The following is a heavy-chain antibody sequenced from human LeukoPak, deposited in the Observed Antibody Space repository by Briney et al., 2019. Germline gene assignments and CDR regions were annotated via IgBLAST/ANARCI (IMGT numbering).Heavy chain of an antibody. D-gene: IGHD3-3*01. V-gene: IGHV4-39*01. CDR3: ARLRFDFWSGYTHPYFDY. J-gene: IGHJ4*02. CDR2: IYYSGTT. Sequence: SVTLSLTSTVSAGSSSSSSYSRRWIRQPPGKVLEWIASIYYSGTTYYNPSLKSRVTISVDTSKIQFSLKLSSVAATDTAVYFCARLRFDFWSGYTHPYFDYWGQGTLVTVSS. CDR1: AGSSSSSSYS.